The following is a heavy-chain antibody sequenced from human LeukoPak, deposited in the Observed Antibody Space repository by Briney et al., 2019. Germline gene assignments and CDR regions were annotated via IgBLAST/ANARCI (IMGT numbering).Heavy chain of an antibody. Sequence: ASVKVSCKASGYTFTSYDINWVRQSTGQGLEWMGWMNPNSGNTGYAQKFQGRVTMTRNTSISTAYMELSSLRSEDTAVYYCARVNIVVVPAAITSYYYYYGMDVWGQGTTVTVSS. CDR2: MNPNSGNT. CDR3: ARVNIVVVPAAITSYYYYYGMDV. CDR1: GYTFTSYD. D-gene: IGHD2-2*02. J-gene: IGHJ6*02. V-gene: IGHV1-8*01.